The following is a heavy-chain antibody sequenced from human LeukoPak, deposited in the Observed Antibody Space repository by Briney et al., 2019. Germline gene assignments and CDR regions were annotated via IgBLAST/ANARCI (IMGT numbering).Heavy chain of an antibody. Sequence: GASVKVSCKASGGTFSSYAISWVRQAPGQGLEWMGGIIPIFGTANYAQKFQGRVTITADESTSTAYMELSSLRSEDTAVYYCARGYCTNGVCYFMDYWGQGTLVTVSS. CDR3: ARGYCTNGVCYFMDY. CDR2: IIPIFGTA. V-gene: IGHV1-69*01. D-gene: IGHD2-8*01. CDR1: GGTFSSYA. J-gene: IGHJ4*02.